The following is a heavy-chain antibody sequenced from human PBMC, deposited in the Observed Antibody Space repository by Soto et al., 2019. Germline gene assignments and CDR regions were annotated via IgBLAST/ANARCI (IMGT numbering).Heavy chain of an antibody. V-gene: IGHV3-23*01. CDR2: LTGSGSAT. CDR1: GFNFSFYA. D-gene: IGHD1-1*01. Sequence: EVQLLESGGSLVQPGGSLRLSCAASGFNFSFYAMSWVRQAPGKGLEWVSGLTGSGSATYYAASVEGRFTISRYNSKNTLYLQMNSLRAEDTAIYYCAKGYRWNPGGPDYWGQGTPVTVSS. J-gene: IGHJ4*02. CDR3: AKGYRWNPGGPDY.